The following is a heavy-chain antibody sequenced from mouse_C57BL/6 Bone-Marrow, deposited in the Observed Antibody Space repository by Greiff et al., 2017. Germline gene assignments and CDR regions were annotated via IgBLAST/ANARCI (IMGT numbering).Heavy chain of an antibody. Sequence: EVQLVESGGDLVKPGGSLKLSCAASGFTFSSYGMSWVRQTPDKRLEWVATISSGGSYTYYPDSVKGRFTISRDNAKNTLYLQMSSLKSEDTAMXDCARRGYGNYPWFAYWGQGTLVTVSA. CDR1: GFTFSSYG. CDR3: ARRGYGNYPWFAY. J-gene: IGHJ3*01. CDR2: ISSGGSYT. V-gene: IGHV5-6*01. D-gene: IGHD2-10*02.